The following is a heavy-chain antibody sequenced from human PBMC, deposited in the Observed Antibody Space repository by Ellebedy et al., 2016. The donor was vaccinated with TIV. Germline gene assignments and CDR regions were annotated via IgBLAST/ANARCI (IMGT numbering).Heavy chain of an antibody. V-gene: IGHV3-74*01. CDR1: GFTFSSYW. CDR3: ARGRSTFTDY. D-gene: IGHD5/OR15-5a*01. CDR2: INSGGSSA. Sequence: GGSLRLXCAASGFTFSSYWMHWVRQAPGKGLVWVSRINSGGSSASYADSVKGRFTISRDNTKNTLYLQMNSLRAEDTTVYYCARGRSTFTDYWGQGTLVTVSS. J-gene: IGHJ4*02.